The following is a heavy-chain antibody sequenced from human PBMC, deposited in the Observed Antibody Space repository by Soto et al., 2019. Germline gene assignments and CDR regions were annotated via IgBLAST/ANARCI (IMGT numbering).Heavy chain of an antibody. V-gene: IGHV3-23*01. CDR2: ISGSGGST. Sequence: GSLRLSCAASGFTFSSYAMSWVRQAPGKGLEWVSAISGSGGSTYYADSVKGRFTISRDNSKNTLYLQMNSLRAEDTAVYYCAKEFVVVVAATLYNWFDPWGQGTLVTVSS. D-gene: IGHD2-15*01. CDR1: GFTFSSYA. CDR3: AKEFVVVVAATLYNWFDP. J-gene: IGHJ5*02.